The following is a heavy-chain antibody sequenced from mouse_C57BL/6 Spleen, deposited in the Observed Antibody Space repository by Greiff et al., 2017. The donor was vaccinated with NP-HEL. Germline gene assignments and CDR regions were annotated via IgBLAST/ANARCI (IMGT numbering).Heavy chain of an antibody. J-gene: IGHJ4*01. CDR1: GYSITSGYY. CDR3: AREGSTVPYYYAMDY. Sequence: EVHLVESGPGLVKPSQSLSLTCSVTGYSITSGYYWNWIRQFPGNKLEWMGYISYDGSNNYNPSLKNRISITRDTSKNQFFLKLNSVTTEDTATYYCAREGSTVPYYYAMDYWGQGTSVTVSS. V-gene: IGHV3-6*01. D-gene: IGHD1-1*01. CDR2: ISYDGSN.